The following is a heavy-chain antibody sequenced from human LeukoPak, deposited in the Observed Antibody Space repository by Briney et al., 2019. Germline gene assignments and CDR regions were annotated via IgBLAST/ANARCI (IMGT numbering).Heavy chain of an antibody. CDR1: GFTFSSYA. Sequence: GGSLRLSCAASGFTFSSYAMSWVRQAPGKGLEWVSAISGSGGSTYYADSVKGRFTISRDNSKNTLYLQMNSLRAEDTAVYYCAKDMFSVDTAMVDYWGQGTLVTVSS. D-gene: IGHD5-18*01. J-gene: IGHJ4*02. CDR3: AKDMFSVDTAMVDY. CDR2: ISGSGGST. V-gene: IGHV3-23*01.